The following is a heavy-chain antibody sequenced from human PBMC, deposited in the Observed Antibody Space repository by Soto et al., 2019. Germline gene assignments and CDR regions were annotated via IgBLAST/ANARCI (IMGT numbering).Heavy chain of an antibody. J-gene: IGHJ1*01. D-gene: IGHD5-12*01. Sequence: QVQLVESGGGVVHPGGSLTLACVASGFTFSNFGMHWIRQTPGKGLEWVAVISADGSEKKYAAPEKGRLTISRDDSKNTLYLQLYSLRPEDTAVYYGAKDVYDYRGAYFNHWGQGTLVTVSS. CDR2: ISADGSEK. CDR1: GFTFSNFG. CDR3: AKDVYDYRGAYFNH. V-gene: IGHV3-30*18.